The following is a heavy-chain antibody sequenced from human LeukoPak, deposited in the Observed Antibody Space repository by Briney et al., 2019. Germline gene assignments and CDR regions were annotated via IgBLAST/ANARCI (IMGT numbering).Heavy chain of an antibody. V-gene: IGHV3-48*02. CDR1: GFTFSSYS. Sequence: PGGSLRLSCAASGFTFSSYSMNWVRQAPGKGLEWVSYISSSSSTIYYADSVKGRFTISRDNAKNSLYLQMNSLRDEDTAVYYCTRTNNWNDGGNPFDYWGQGTLVTVSS. D-gene: IGHD1-1*01. CDR2: ISSSSSTI. CDR3: TRTNNWNDGGNPFDY. J-gene: IGHJ4*02.